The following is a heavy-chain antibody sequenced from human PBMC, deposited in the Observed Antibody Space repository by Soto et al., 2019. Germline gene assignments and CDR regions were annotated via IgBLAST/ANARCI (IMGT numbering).Heavy chain of an antibody. J-gene: IGHJ4*02. D-gene: IGHD5-12*01. CDR3: ARGWGLMATSHFDY. CDR2: IYYSGST. Sequence: PSETLSLTCTVSGGSISSSSYYWGWIRQPPGKGLEWIGSIYYSGSTYYNPSLKSRVTISVDTSKNQFSLKLSSVTAADTAVYYCARGWGLMATSHFDYWGEGTLFTVSS. CDR1: GGSISSSSYY. V-gene: IGHV4-39*01.